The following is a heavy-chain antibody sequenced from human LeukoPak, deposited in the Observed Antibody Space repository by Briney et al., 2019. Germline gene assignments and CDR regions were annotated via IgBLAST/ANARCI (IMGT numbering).Heavy chain of an antibody. V-gene: IGHV3-23*01. D-gene: IGHD5-18*01. CDR2: ISGSGGST. CDR3: AKSTGYSYGYFDY. Sequence: GGSLRLSCAASGFTFSSYAMSWVRQAPGKGLEWVSAISGSGGSTYYPDSVKGRFTTSRDNSKNTLYLQMNNLRAEDTAVYYCAKSTGYSYGYFDYWGQGTLVTVSS. CDR1: GFTFSSYA. J-gene: IGHJ4*02.